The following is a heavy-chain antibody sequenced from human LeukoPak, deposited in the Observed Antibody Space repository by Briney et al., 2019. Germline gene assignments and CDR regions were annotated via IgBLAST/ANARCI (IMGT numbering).Heavy chain of an antibody. CDR2: IYYSGST. V-gene: IGHV4-59*08. D-gene: IGHD1-26*01. Sequence: SETLSLTCTVSGGTISSYYWSWIRQPPGKGLEWIGYIYYSGSTNYNPSLKSRVTISVDTSKNQFSLKLSSVTAADTAVYYCARHRVGGSYYYYYGMDVWGQGTLVTVSS. CDR3: ARHRVGGSYYYYYGMDV. J-gene: IGHJ6*02. CDR1: GGTISSYY.